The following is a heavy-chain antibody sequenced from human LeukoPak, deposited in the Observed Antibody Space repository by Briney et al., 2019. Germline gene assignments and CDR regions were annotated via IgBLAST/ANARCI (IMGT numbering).Heavy chain of an antibody. CDR1: GGSFSGYY. D-gene: IGHD3-22*01. CDR2: INHSGST. Sequence: SETLSLTCAVYGGSFSGYYWSWIRQPPGKGLEWIGEINHSGSTNYNPSLKSRVTISVDTSKNQFSLKLSSVTAADTAVYYCGHDSSGYYSDYWGQGTLVTVSS. CDR3: GHDSSGYYSDY. V-gene: IGHV4-34*01. J-gene: IGHJ4*02.